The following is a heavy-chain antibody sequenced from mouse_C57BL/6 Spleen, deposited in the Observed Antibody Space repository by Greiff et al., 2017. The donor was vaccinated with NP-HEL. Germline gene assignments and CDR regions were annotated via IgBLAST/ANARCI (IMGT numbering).Heavy chain of an antibody. J-gene: IGHJ2*01. V-gene: IGHV1-82*01. CDR1: GYAFSSSW. CDR3: ARSRFITTVVANYFDY. CDR2: IYPGDGDT. D-gene: IGHD1-1*01. Sequence: QVQLQQSGPELVKPGASVKISCKASGYAFSSSWMNWVKQRPGKGLEWIGRIYPGDGDTNYNGKFKGKATLTADKSSSTAYMQLSSLTSEDSAVYFCARSRFITTVVANYFDYWGQGTTLTVSS.